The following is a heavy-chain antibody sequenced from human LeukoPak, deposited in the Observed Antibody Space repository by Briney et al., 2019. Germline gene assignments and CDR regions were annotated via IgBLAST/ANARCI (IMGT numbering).Heavy chain of an antibody. V-gene: IGHV4-4*09. CDR3: AGTPYCSSDNCYRFYNGNDGFDI. D-gene: IGHD2-2*01. J-gene: IGHJ3*02. CDR2: LYTSGST. CDR1: GDSISNFY. Sequence: SETLSLTWTVSGDSISNFYWSWIRQPPGKGLEWIVYLYTSGSTNYNPSLKSRLTLSVDTTKSQFSLKLSSVSAANTAVYYTAGTPYCSSDNCYRFYNGNDGFDIWGQGTKVTVSS.